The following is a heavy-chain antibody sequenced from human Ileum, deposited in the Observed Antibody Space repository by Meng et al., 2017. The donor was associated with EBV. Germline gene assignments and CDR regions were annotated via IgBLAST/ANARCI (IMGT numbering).Heavy chain of an antibody. V-gene: IGHV4-39*06. J-gene: IGHJ1*01. CDR3: ARDYSSSWYSGGFFKY. CDR2: IFNSGST. Sequence: RLLRQASGPGLVKPSEPLSLTCTVSGASISSTPYSWGWIRQPPGKGLEWIGNIFNSGSTSYSPSLKSRVTISVDTSKNQFSLKLSSVTAADTAVYYCARDYSSSWYSGGFFKYWGQGSLVTVSS. CDR1: GASISSTPYS. D-gene: IGHD6-13*01.